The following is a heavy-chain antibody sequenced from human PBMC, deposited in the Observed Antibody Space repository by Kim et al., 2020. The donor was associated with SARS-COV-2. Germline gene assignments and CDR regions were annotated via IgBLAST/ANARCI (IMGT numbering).Heavy chain of an antibody. CDR1: GGSVSGGDFF. V-gene: IGHV4-61*08. Sequence: SETLSLTCTVSGGSVSGGDFFWNWIRQPPGKAPEWIAYVYSDGFTNYHPSLKSRVTISIDTSKNQFSLRLTSVTAADSGVYYCVRGPLDTVTLQPLFDHWGQGTLVTVSS. J-gene: IGHJ4*02. CDR3: VRGPLDTVTLQPLFDH. CDR2: VYSDGFT. D-gene: IGHD2-15*01.